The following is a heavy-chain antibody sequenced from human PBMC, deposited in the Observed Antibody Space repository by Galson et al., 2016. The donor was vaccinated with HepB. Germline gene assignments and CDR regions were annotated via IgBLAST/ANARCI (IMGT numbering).Heavy chain of an antibody. CDR3: ARDPLDYFRGTYRPTGFEV. CDR1: GGTFNTHG. Sequence: SVKVSCKASGGTFNTHGLSWVRQAPGQGLEWMGQIIPLFKTTTYAQKFQGRVTLDADESSTTVYMDLRSLTVDDTAVYYCARDPLDYFRGTYRPTGFEVWGQGTLVFVSS. D-gene: IGHD3-16*02. CDR2: IIPLFKTT. V-gene: IGHV1-69*13. J-gene: IGHJ3*01.